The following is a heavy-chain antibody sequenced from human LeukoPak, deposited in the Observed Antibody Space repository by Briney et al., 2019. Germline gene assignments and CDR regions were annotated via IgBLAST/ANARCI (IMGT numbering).Heavy chain of an antibody. Sequence: SETLSLTCNVSGDSLTSHFWSWIRQTPGKGLEWIGYVFHSGTTNYSPSLTSRVTISLDTSKKQFYLRLASVTAADTAVYYGARRMATVTDAFDIWGRGTMVSVSS. V-gene: IGHV4-59*08. CDR2: VFHSGTT. D-gene: IGHD5-24*01. CDR1: GDSLTSHF. J-gene: IGHJ3*02. CDR3: ARRMATVTDAFDI.